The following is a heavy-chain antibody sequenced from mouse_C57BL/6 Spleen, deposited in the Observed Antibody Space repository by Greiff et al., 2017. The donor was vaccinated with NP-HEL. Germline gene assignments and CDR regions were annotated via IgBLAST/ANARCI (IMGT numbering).Heavy chain of an antibody. CDR1: GFSLTSYG. CDR3: ARDLPLAY. D-gene: IGHD5-5*01. Sequence: VQLQQSGPGLVQPSQSLSITCTVSGFSLTSYGVHWVRQSPGKGLEWLGVIWSGGSTDYNAAFISRLSISKDNSKSQVFFKMNSLQADDTAIYYCARDLPLAYWGQGTLVTVSA. CDR2: IWSGGST. J-gene: IGHJ3*01. V-gene: IGHV2-2*01.